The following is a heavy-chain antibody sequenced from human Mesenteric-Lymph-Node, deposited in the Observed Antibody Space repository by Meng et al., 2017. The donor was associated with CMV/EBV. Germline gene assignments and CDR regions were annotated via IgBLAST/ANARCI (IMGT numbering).Heavy chain of an antibody. CDR3: ARSPTRIAANWFDP. D-gene: IGHD6-25*01. CDR2: ISYDGSNK. V-gene: IGHV3-30-3*01. J-gene: IGHJ5*02. CDR1: GFTFSSYA. Sequence: GESLKISCAASGFTFSSYAMHWVRQAPGKGLEWVAVISYDGSNKYYADSVKGRFTISRDNSKNTLCLQMNSLRAEDTAVYYCARSPTRIAANWFDPWGQGTLVTVSS.